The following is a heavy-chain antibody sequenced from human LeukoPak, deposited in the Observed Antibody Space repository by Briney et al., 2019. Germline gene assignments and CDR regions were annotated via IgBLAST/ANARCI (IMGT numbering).Heavy chain of an antibody. V-gene: IGHV5-51*01. D-gene: IGHD5-18*01. J-gene: IGHJ4*02. CDR1: GGTLTTYW. CDR3: ARQGYTYGYDY. Sequence: GESLQISCQGSGGTLTTYWIGGVRQLPGKGLEWMGIIYPGDSDTRYSPSFQGQVTISADKSISTAYLQWSSLKASDSAMYYCARQGYTYGYDYWGQGTLVTVSS. CDR2: IYPGDSDT.